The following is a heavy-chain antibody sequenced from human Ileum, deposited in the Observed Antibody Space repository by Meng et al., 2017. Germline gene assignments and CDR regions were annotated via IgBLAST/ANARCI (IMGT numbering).Heavy chain of an antibody. Sequence: PLQDSVPPPGQTPRPLTLTRALSCFSLSTSGVRVGWIRQPPGKALEWLALIYWDDDTRYRPSLKSRLTITKDTPKNQVVLTMTNMDPVDTATYYCGHWDRFGYVNADYWGQGTLVTVSS. CDR2: IYWDDDT. V-gene: IGHV2-5*02. CDR3: GHWDRFGYVNADY. J-gene: IGHJ4*02. CDR1: CFSLSTSGVR. D-gene: IGHD5-18*01.